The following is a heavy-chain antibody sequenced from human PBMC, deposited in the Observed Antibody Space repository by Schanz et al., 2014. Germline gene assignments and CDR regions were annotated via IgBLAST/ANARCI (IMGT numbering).Heavy chain of an antibody. CDR1: GFSFSDHA. CDR2: ITYNGGTI. Sequence: VQLVESGGGLVEPGGSLRLSCAASGFSFSDHAMDWVRQAPGKGLEWISYITYNGGTIYYADSVKGRFTISRDNSKNTLSLQMNSLRAEDTALYYCARDRGNADLDYWGQGTLVTVSS. CDR3: ARDRGNADLDY. J-gene: IGHJ4*02. V-gene: IGHV3-11*04. D-gene: IGHD1-1*01.